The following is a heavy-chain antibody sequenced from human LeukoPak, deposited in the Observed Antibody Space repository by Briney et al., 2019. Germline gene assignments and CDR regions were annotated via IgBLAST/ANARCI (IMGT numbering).Heavy chain of an antibody. CDR3: ARRQQLDGYYYMDV. V-gene: IGHV4-30-2*01. CDR1: GGSISSGGYY. D-gene: IGHD6-6*01. Sequence: PSETLSLTCTVSGGSISSGGYYWSWIRQPPGKGLEWIGYIYQSGSTYYNPSLKSRVTISVDRSKNQFSLKLSSVTAADTAVYYCARRQQLDGYYYMDVWGKGTTVTVSS. J-gene: IGHJ6*03. CDR2: IYQSGST.